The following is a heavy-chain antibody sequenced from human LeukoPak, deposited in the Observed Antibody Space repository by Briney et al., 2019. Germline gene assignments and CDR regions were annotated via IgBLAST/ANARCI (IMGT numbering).Heavy chain of an antibody. Sequence: GGSLRLSCAASGFTFSSYGMHWVRQAPGKGLEWVAVIWYDGSNKFYADSVKGRFTISRDNSKNTLYLQMNSLRAEDTAVYYCAKEVSDIVVVPTGYYYGMDVWGQGTTVTVSS. J-gene: IGHJ6*02. D-gene: IGHD2-15*01. CDR1: GFTFSSYG. CDR3: AKEVSDIVVVPTGYYYGMDV. CDR2: IWYDGSNK. V-gene: IGHV3-30*02.